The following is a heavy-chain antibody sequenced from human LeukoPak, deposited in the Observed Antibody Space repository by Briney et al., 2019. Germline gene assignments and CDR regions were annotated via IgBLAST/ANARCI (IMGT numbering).Heavy chain of an antibody. CDR1: GFTFSSYS. Sequence: GGFLRLSCAASGFTFSSYSMNWVRQAPGKGLQWVSYINSGSTIIYYADSVKGRFTISRDSAKNSLYLQMNSLRDEDTAVYYCARGPDTFGYWGQGSLVTVSS. CDR2: INSGSTII. V-gene: IGHV3-48*02. D-gene: IGHD3-9*01. CDR3: ARGPDTFGY. J-gene: IGHJ4*02.